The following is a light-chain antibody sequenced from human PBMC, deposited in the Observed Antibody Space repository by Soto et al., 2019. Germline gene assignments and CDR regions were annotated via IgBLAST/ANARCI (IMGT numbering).Light chain of an antibody. CDR2: GAS. V-gene: IGKV3-20*01. CDR1: QSVSSSY. CDR3: QQYGSSPFT. Sequence: EIVLTQSPGTLSLSPGERATLSCRPSQSVSSSYLAWYQQKPGQAPRLLIYGASSRATGIPDRFSGSGSGTDFPLTISRLEPEDFAVYYCQQYGSSPFTFGPGTKVDFK. J-gene: IGKJ3*01.